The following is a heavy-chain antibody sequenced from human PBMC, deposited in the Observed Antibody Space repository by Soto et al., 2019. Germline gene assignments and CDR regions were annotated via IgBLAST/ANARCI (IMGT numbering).Heavy chain of an antibody. V-gene: IGHV3-11*01. CDR1: GYTFSDYY. J-gene: IGHJ4*02. CDR3: ASHYDMWSGYLSPVDY. D-gene: IGHD3-3*01. Sequence: QVQLVESGGDLVKRGGSLRLSCAASGYTFSDYYMSWIRQAPGKGLEWISYIDTSSTKIYYADSVKGRFNISRDNAKNSLYLEMKIQRDEDTAVYYCASHYDMWSGYLSPVDYWGQGTLVTVSS. CDR2: IDTSSTKI.